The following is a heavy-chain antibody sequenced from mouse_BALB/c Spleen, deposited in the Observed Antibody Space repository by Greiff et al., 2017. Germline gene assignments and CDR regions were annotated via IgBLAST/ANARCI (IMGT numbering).Heavy chain of an antibody. CDR2: IWGDGST. D-gene: IGHD1-1*01. J-gene: IGHJ2*01. Sequence: VQGVESGPGLVAPSQSLSITCTVSGFSLTGYGVNWVRQPPGKGLEWLGMIWGDGSTDYNSALNSRLSISKDNSKGQVFLKMNSLQTADTARYYCARDLSYYEEGFDYWGQGTTLTVSS. CDR3: ARDLSYYEEGFDY. V-gene: IGHV2-6-7*01. CDR1: GFSLTGYG.